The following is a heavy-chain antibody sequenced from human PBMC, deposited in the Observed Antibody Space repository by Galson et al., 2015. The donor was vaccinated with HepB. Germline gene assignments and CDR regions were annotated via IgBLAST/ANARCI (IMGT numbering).Heavy chain of an antibody. V-gene: IGHV3-48*01. CDR3: ARDLPYYDILTGYRGVWFDP. Sequence: SLRLSCAASGFTFSSYSMNWVRQAPGKGLEWVSYISSSSSTIYYADSVKGRFTISRDNAKNSLYLQMNSLRAEDTAVYYCARDLPYYDILTGYRGVWFDPWGQGTLVTVSS. D-gene: IGHD3-9*01. J-gene: IGHJ5*02. CDR1: GFTFSSYS. CDR2: ISSSSSTI.